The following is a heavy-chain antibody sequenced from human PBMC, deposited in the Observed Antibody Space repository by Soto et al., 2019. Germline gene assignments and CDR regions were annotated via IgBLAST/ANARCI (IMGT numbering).Heavy chain of an antibody. D-gene: IGHD3-9*01. V-gene: IGHV4-59*01. CDR2: IYYSGST. Sequence: SETLSLTCTVSGGSISSYYWSWIRKPPGKGLEWIGYIYYSGSTNYNPSLKSRVTISVDTSKNQFSLKLSSVTAADTAVYYCARTLRYFDWFPRAFDIWGQGTMVTVSS. CDR1: GGSISSYY. J-gene: IGHJ3*02. CDR3: ARTLRYFDWFPRAFDI.